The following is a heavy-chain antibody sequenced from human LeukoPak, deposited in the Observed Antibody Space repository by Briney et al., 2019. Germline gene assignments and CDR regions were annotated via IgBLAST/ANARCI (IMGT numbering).Heavy chain of an antibody. D-gene: IGHD3-10*01. V-gene: IGHV3-20*04. CDR3: ASGFGESSYYYYMDV. CDR1: GFTFDDYG. CDR2: INWNGGST. J-gene: IGHJ6*03. Sequence: PGGSLRLSCAASGFTFDDYGMSWVRQAPGKGLEWVSGINWNGGSTGYADSVKGRFTISRDNAKNSLYLQMNSLGAEDTALYYCASGFGESSYYYYMDVWGKGTTVTVSS.